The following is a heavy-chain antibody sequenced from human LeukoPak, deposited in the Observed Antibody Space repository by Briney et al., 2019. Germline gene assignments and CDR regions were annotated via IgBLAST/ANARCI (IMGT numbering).Heavy chain of an antibody. CDR3: SRAHYFDSSGLDY. CDR1: GFTVSSNY. CDR2: IYSGGSTI. D-gene: IGHD3-22*01. V-gene: IGHV3-66*01. J-gene: IGHJ4*02. Sequence: PGGSLRLSCAASGFTVSSNYMSWVRQAPGKGLEWVSVIYSGGSTIYYADSVEGRFTISRDNAKNSLYLQINSLRAEDTAVYFCSRAHYFDSSGLDYWGQGTLVTVSS.